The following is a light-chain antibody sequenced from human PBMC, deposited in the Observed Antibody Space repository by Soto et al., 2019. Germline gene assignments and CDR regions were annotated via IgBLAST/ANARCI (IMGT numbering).Light chain of an antibody. CDR2: GND. V-gene: IGLV1-40*01. CDR3: QSYDGSLSGYV. CDR1: NSSIGAGYD. Sequence: QSVLTQSPSVTGAPGQRISISCTGSNSSIGAGYDVHWYQQLPGTAPKLLIYGNDSRPSGVPDRFSGSKSGTSASLAITGLQAEDEADYYCQSYDGSLSGYVFGSGTKVTVL. J-gene: IGLJ1*01.